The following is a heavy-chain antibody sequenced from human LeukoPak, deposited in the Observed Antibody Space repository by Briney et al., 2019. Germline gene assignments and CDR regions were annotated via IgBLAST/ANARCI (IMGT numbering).Heavy chain of an antibody. Sequence: ASVKVSCKASGYTFTSYGISWVRQAPGQGLEWMGWISAYDGSTNYAQKLQGRVTMTTDTSTSTAYMELRSLRSDDTAVYYCARVGYYGSGSYYNPLRNYYYMDVWGKGTTVTVSS. CDR1: GYTFTSYG. CDR2: ISAYDGST. CDR3: ARVGYYGSGSYYNPLRNYYYMDV. J-gene: IGHJ6*03. V-gene: IGHV1-18*01. D-gene: IGHD3-10*01.